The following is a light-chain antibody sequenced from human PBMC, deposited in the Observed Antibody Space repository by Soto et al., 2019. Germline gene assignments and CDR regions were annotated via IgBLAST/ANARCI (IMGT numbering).Light chain of an antibody. CDR2: DAS. V-gene: IGKV1-5*01. CDR3: QRYDTFSRT. Sequence: DIKLTLSPFTLSASVGERVTISCRASQSISSWLAWYQQKPGKAPKLLIYDASTWESGVPSRFSGRGSGTHFTLTISSLQPDDFATYYCQRYDTFSRTFGQGTKVDIK. J-gene: IGKJ1*01. CDR1: QSISSW.